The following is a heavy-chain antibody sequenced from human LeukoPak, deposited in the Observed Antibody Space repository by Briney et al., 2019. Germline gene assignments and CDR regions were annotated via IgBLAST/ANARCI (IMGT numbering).Heavy chain of an antibody. CDR1: GGTFSSYT. D-gene: IGHD5-18*01. J-gene: IGHJ4*02. V-gene: IGHV1-69*04. CDR2: IIPILGIA. CDR3: ARDISQLWYFDY. Sequence: SVKVSCKASGGTFSSYTISWVRQAPGQGLEWMGRIIPILGIAKYAQKFQGRVTITADKSASTDYMELRSLRSEDTAVYYCARDISQLWYFDYWGQGTLVTVSS.